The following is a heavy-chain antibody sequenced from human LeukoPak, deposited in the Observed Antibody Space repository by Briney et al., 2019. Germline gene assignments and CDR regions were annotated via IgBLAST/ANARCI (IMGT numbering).Heavy chain of an antibody. CDR3: ARGMVLWFGELLYQRWFDP. D-gene: IGHD3-10*01. CDR2: IIPIFGTA. Sequence: SVKVSCKASGYTFTSYGISWVRQAPGQGLEWMGGIIPIFGTANYAQKFQGRVTITADKSTSTAYMELSSLRSEDTAVYYCARGMVLWFGELLYQRWFDPWGQGTLVTVSS. J-gene: IGHJ5*02. V-gene: IGHV1-69*06. CDR1: GYTFTSYG.